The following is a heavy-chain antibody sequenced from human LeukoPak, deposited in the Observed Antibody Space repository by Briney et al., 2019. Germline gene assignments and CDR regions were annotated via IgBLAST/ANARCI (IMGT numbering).Heavy chain of an antibody. CDR3: AREGTCLDF. J-gene: IGHJ4*02. Sequence: GGSLRLSCGASGFTFSENWMSWVRQAPGRGPEWVADIKGDGSKMYYVDSVKGRFTISRDNDKNALYLQMNNLRVEDTGVYYCAREGTCLDFWGQGVLVTVSS. CDR2: IKGDGSKM. V-gene: IGHV3-7*01. CDR1: GFTFSENW.